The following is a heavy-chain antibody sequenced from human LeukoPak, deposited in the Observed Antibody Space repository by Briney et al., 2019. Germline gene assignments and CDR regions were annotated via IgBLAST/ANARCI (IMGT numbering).Heavy chain of an antibody. V-gene: IGHV4-61*02. J-gene: IGHJ4*02. CDR1: GGSISSGSYY. D-gene: IGHD3-9*01. CDR2: IYTSGST. Sequence: SQTLSLTCTVSGGSISSGSYYWSWIRQPAGKGLEWIGRIYTSGSTNYNPSLKSRVTISVDTSKNQYSLKLSSVTAADTAVYYCASDHYDIRWGQGTLVTVSS. CDR3: ASDHYDIR.